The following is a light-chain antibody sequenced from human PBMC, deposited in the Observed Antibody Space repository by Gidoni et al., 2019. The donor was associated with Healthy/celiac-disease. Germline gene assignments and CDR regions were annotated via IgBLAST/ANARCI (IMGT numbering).Light chain of an antibody. J-gene: IGKJ2*01. CDR1: QSVSSY. CDR3: QQRSNWPRT. V-gene: IGKV3-11*01. Sequence: EIVLTQSPATLSLSPGERPTLSCRASQSVSSYLAWYQQKPGQAPRLLIYDASNRATGIPARFSGSGSGTDFTLTISGLEPEDFAVYYCQQRSNWPRTFGQGTKLEIK. CDR2: DAS.